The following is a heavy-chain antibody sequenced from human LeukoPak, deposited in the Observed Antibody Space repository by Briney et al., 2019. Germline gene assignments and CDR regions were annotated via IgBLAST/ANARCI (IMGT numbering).Heavy chain of an antibody. V-gene: IGHV3-48*04. CDR3: ATDSSETAAFDY. J-gene: IGHJ4*02. CDR1: GFSFSTYS. CDR2: VVGSSSTK. D-gene: IGHD1-1*01. Sequence: GGSLRLSCAASGFSFSTYSMNWVRQAPGKGLEWVSYVVGSSSTKYYADSVKGRFTISRDNAKNSLYLQMDSLRAEDTAVYYCATDSSETAAFDYWGQGTLVTVPS.